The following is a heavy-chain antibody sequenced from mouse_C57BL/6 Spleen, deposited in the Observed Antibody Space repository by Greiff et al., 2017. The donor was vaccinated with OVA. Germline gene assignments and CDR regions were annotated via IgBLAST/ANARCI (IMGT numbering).Heavy chain of an antibody. J-gene: IGHJ1*03. V-gene: IGHV1-26*01. Sequence: EVQLQQSGPELVKPGASVKISCKASGYTFTDYYMNWVKQSHGKSLEWIGDINPNNGGTSYNQKFKGKATLTVDKSSSTAYMELRSLTSEDSAVYYCARLGYYGRIWYFDVWGTGTTVTVSS. CDR1: GYTFTDYY. D-gene: IGHD1-1*01. CDR2: INPNNGGT. CDR3: ARLGYYGRIWYFDV.